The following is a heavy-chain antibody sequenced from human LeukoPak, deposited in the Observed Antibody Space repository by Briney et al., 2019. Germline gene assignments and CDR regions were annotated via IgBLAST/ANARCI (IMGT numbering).Heavy chain of an antibody. CDR2: IYYSGST. V-gene: IGHV4-39*01. CDR3: ARLSPSDY. CDR1: GGSISSSSYY. Sequence: SETLSLTCTVSGGSISSSSYYWGWIRQPPGKGLEWIGSIYYSGSTYYNPSLKSRVTISVDTSKNQFSLKLSSVTAADTAVYYCARLSPSDYRGQGTLVTVSS. J-gene: IGHJ4*02.